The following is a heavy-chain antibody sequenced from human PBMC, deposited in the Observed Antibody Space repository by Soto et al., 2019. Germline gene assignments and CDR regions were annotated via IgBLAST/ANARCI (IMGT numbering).Heavy chain of an antibody. CDR1: GGTFSSYA. CDR2: IVPIFGTA. D-gene: IGHD1-26*01. Sequence: QVQLVQSGAEVKKPGSSVKVSCKASGGTFSSYAISWVRQAPGQGLEWMGGIVPIFGTANYAQKFQGRVTSTADEATSTAYMELSSLRSEDTAVYYCARAQGELLRDAFDIWGQGTMVTVSS. J-gene: IGHJ3*02. V-gene: IGHV1-69*19. CDR3: ARAQGELLRDAFDI.